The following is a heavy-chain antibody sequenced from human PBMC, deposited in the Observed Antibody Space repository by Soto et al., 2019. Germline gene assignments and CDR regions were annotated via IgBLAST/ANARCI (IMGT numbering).Heavy chain of an antibody. V-gene: IGHV4-30-2*05. CDR1: HGSNSSACYS. D-gene: IGHD6-13*01. Sequence: TCALSHGSNSSACYSSRLILQQPGKGLERLGYIYYSGGTYYNPSLKSRGTITVATSKNQFSLKLSSVTAADKAVYYCARVGASSSPRYGMDFWRPGTTVTVS. CDR2: IYYSGGT. CDR3: ARVGASSSPRYGMDF. J-gene: IGHJ6*02.